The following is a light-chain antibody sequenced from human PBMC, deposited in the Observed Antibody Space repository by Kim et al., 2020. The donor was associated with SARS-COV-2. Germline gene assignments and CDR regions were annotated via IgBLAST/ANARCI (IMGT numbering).Light chain of an antibody. J-gene: IGKJ4*01. CDR1: QSLVYIDGDTY. CDR2: NIS. Sequence: DVVLTQSPLSLPVTLGQPASISCRSSQSLVYIDGDTYLAWFHQRPGQSPRRLISNISNRDSGVPDRFRGSGSGTDFTLKISRVEAEDVGIYYCMQNTHWPPTFGGGTKVDIK. V-gene: IGKV2-30*01. CDR3: MQNTHWPPT.